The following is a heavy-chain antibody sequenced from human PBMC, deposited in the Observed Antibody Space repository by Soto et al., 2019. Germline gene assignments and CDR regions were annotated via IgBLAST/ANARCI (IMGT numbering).Heavy chain of an antibody. CDR1: GYSFTSYW. CDR2: IYPGDSDT. J-gene: IGHJ5*02. D-gene: IGHD1-7*01. V-gene: IGHV5-51*01. Sequence: GESLKISCKGSGYSFTSYWIGWVRQMPGKGLEWMGIIYPGDSDTRYSPSFQGQVTISADKSISTAYLQWSSLKASDTAMYYCARGLSGTIGSGNWFDPWGQGTLVTVSS. CDR3: ARGLSGTIGSGNWFDP.